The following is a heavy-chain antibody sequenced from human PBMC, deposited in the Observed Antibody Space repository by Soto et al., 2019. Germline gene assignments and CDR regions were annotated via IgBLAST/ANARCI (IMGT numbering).Heavy chain of an antibody. D-gene: IGHD3-22*01. Sequence: SETLSRTCSVSNGSLSNGDYYWIWIPPPPGKGMGSIGYLYFTGPPYYNPSLQSRLSISVDRSKNQFSLRLTSVTAADTAVYYWAIVYWSPYASSGYLDQWGQGTLVTVSS. CDR1: NGSLSNGDYY. J-gene: IGHJ4*02. V-gene: IGHV4-30-4*01. CDR3: AIVYWSPYASSGYLDQ. CDR2: LYFTGPP.